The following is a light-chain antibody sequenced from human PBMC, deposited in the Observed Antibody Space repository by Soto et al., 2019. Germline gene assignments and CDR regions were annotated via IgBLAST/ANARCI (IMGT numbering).Light chain of an antibody. CDR2: AAS. CDR1: QGISND. Sequence: DIQMTQSQSSLSASVGDRVTITSRASQGISNDLAWYQQKPGKVPNPLIYAASTLQSGVPSRFSGSGSGTDFTLTISSLQPEDVATYYCLQDINYPWTFGQGTKVDIK. CDR3: LQDINYPWT. J-gene: IGKJ1*01. V-gene: IGKV1-27*01.